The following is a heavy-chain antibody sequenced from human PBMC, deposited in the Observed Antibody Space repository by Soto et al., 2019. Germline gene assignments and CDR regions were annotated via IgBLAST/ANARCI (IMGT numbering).Heavy chain of an antibody. CDR2: ISAHNGNT. CDR1: GYTFTSYG. Sequence: QVQLVQSGAEVKKPGASVKVSCKASGYTFTSYGISWVRQAPGQGLEWMGWISAHNGNTNYAQKLQGRVTMTTDTPTSTAYMERRSLRPDDTAVYYWARDAALGGPFECWGQGTLVTVSS. D-gene: IGHD2-15*01. J-gene: IGHJ4*02. CDR3: ARDAALGGPFEC. V-gene: IGHV1-18*01.